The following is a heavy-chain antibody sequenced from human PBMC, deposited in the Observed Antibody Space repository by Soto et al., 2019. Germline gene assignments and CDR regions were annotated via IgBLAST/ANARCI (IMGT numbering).Heavy chain of an antibody. CDR1: GFTFSSYW. CDR3: ARSSQGTYCRGGNCYSDY. CDR2: INGDGIST. D-gene: IGHD2-15*01. V-gene: IGHV3-74*01. J-gene: IGHJ4*02. Sequence: EVQLVESGGDLVQPGGSLRLSCAASGFTFSSYWMHWVRQDPEKGLVWVSRINGDGISTSYADSVKGRFTISRDNAKDTLYLHMNSLGAEDTAVYYCARSSQGTYCRGGNCYSDYWGQGTLVTVSS.